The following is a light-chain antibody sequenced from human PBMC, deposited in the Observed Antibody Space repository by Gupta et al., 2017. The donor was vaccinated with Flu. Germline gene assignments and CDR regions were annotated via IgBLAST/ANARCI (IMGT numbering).Light chain of an antibody. CDR3: QSYDSSLRGV. Sequence: QSVLTQPPSVSAAPGQRVTISCTGSSSNIGAGYDVHWYQQLPGTAPKLLSYGNSNRPSGVPDRFSGSKSGTSASLAITGLQAEDEADYYCQSYDSSLRGVFGGGTKLTVL. V-gene: IGLV1-40*01. CDR2: GNS. J-gene: IGLJ2*01. CDR1: SSNIGAGYD.